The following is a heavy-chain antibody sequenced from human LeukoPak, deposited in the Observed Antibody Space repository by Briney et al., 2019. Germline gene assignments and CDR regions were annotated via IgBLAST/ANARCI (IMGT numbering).Heavy chain of an antibody. CDR2: MSGSCTGT. Sequence: GGSLRLSCAASGFTFSTYAMSWVRQAPGKGLEWVSAMSGSCTGTSYADSVNGRFTISRDNSKDPLYLQINSLRVEATAVYFCAKSRGISAGPSYYYYSLDVWGRGTTVNVSS. J-gene: IGHJ6*02. V-gene: IGHV3-23*01. CDR1: GFTFSTYA. CDR3: AKSRGISAGPSYYYYSLDV. D-gene: IGHD3-16*01.